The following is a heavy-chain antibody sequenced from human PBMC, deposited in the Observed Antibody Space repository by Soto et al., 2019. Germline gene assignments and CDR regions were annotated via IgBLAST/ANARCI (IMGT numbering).Heavy chain of an antibody. V-gene: IGHV3-74*01. D-gene: IGHD6-19*01. J-gene: IGHJ4*02. CDR3: ATDHSGWYLNFDY. CDR2: INRYVSST. Sequence: GGSLRLSCAASRFTFSSYWMHWVRQAPGKGLVWVSRINRYVSSTSYADSVKGRFTISRDYAKNTLYLQMNSLRSVDTAVYYCATDHSGWYLNFDYWGQGT. CDR1: RFTFSSYW.